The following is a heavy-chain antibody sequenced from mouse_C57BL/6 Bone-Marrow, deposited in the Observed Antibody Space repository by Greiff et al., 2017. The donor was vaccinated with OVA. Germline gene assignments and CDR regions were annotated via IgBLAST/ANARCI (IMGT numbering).Heavy chain of an antibody. Sequence: EVKLLESGEGLVKPGGSLKLSCAASGFTFSSYAMSWVRQTPEKRLEWVAYISSGGDYIYYADTVKGRFTISRDNARNTLYLQMSSLKSEDTAMYYCTRDHITPSPDYFDFGGRGTALTVTA. CDR2: ISSGGDYI. D-gene: IGHD1-2*01. CDR3: TRDHITPSPDYFDF. V-gene: IGHV5-9-1*02. J-gene: IGHJ2*01. CDR1: GFTFSSYA.